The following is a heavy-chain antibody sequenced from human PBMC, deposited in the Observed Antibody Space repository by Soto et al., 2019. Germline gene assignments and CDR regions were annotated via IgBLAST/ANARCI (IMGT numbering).Heavy chain of an antibody. CDR3: AKDRCTTRTQPASPSDY. CDR2: VDYTGSYT. D-gene: IGHD1-1*01. Sequence: GGSLRLSCAASGFAFIGYAMNCVRQPPGKGLEWVSSVDYTGSYTYYAASVTGRFTISRDNSKNTLYLQMNSLRAEDTAVYYCAKDRCTTRTQPASPSDYWGQGALVTVSS. CDR1: GFAFIGYA. J-gene: IGHJ4*01. V-gene: IGHV3-23*01.